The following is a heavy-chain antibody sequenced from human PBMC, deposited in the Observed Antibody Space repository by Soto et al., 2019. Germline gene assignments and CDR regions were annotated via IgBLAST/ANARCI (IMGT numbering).Heavy chain of an antibody. J-gene: IGHJ3*02. Sequence: PGGSLRLSCTASGFTFSNYAMSWVRQPPGKGLEWVSAISDSGSGTYYADSVKGRFTISRDNAKNSLYLQMNSLRAEDTAVYYCARDHLRITMIVVAFDAFDIWGQGTMVTVSS. CDR3: ARDHLRITMIVVAFDAFDI. CDR1: GFTFSNYA. CDR2: ISDSGSGT. V-gene: IGHV3-23*01. D-gene: IGHD3-22*01.